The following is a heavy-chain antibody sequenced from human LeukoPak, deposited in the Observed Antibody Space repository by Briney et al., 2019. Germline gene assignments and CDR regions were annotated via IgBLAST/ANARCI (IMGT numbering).Heavy chain of an antibody. CDR1: GYTFTSHG. CDR3: ASFNQGSGSYSFDY. Sequence: ASVKVSCKASGYTFTSHGISWVRQAPGQGLEWMGWISAYNGNTNYAQKLQGRVTTTTDTSTSTAYMELSSLRSDDTAVYYCASFNQGSGSYSFDYWGQGTPVTVSS. J-gene: IGHJ4*02. V-gene: IGHV1-18*01. CDR2: ISAYNGNT. D-gene: IGHD3-10*01.